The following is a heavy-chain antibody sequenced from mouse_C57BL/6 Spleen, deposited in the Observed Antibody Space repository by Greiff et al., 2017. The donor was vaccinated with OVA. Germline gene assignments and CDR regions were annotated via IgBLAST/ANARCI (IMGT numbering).Heavy chain of an antibody. Sequence: VQLQQFGAELVRPGASVKLSCKASGYTFTDYYINWVKQRPGQGLEWIARIYPGSGNTYYNEKFKGKATLTAEKSSSTAYMQLSSLTSEDSAVYFCARKGDYAMDYWGQGTSVTVSS. J-gene: IGHJ4*01. V-gene: IGHV1-76*01. CDR3: ARKGDYAMDY. CDR2: IYPGSGNT. CDR1: GYTFTDYY.